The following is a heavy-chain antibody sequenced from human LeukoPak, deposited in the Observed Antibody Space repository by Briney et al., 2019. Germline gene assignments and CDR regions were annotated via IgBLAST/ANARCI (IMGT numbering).Heavy chain of an antibody. J-gene: IGHJ6*04. CDR3: AELGITMIGGV. D-gene: IGHD3-10*02. V-gene: IGHV3-23*01. Sequence: PGGSLRLSCVASGFTFSSYFLTWVRQAPGKGLEWVSVISGSGAITYYADSVKGRFTISRDNSKNSLYLQMNSLRAEDTAVYYCAELGITMIGGVWGKGTTVTISS. CDR1: GFTFSSYF. CDR2: ISGSGAIT.